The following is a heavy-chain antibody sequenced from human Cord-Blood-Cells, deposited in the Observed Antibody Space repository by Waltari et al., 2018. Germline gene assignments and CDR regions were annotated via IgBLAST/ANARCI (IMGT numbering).Heavy chain of an antibody. D-gene: IGHD6-19*01. CDR3: ATHRGGAVAAEYFQH. V-gene: IGHV3-30*04. Sequence: QVQLVESGGGVVQPGRSLRLSCAACGFTFSSYAMHGVGPAPGKGLEWVAVISYDGSNKYYADSVKGRFTISRDNSKNTLYLQMNSLRAEDTAVYYCATHRGGAVAAEYFQHWGQGTLVTVSS. CDR2: ISYDGSNK. CDR1: GFTFSSYA. J-gene: IGHJ1*01.